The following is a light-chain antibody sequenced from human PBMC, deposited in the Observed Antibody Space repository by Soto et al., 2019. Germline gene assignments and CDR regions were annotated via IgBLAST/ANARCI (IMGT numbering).Light chain of an antibody. J-gene: IGLJ1*01. CDR3: QSYDSSLSAFYF. CDR2: GNS. V-gene: IGLV1-40*01. CDR1: SSNIGAGYD. Sequence: QAVVTQPPSVSGAPGQRVTISCTGSSSNIGAGYDVHWYQQLPGTAPKLLIYGNSNRPSGVPDRFSGSKSGTSASLAITGLQAEDEADYYCQSYDSSLSAFYFFGTGTKVTVL.